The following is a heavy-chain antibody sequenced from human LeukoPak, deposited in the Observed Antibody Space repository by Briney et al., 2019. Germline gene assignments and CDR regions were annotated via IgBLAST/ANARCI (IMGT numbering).Heavy chain of an antibody. Sequence: GGSLRLSCAASGFTFSTYGMHWVRQAPGKGLEWVAFIRYDGSNKDYVDSVKGRFTISRDNSKNTPYLQMNSLRAEDTAVYYCAKGPVGYCGGGSCYHWFDPWGQGTLVTVSS. D-gene: IGHD2-15*01. CDR1: GFTFSTYG. J-gene: IGHJ5*02. CDR3: AKGPVGYCGGGSCYHWFDP. V-gene: IGHV3-30*02. CDR2: IRYDGSNK.